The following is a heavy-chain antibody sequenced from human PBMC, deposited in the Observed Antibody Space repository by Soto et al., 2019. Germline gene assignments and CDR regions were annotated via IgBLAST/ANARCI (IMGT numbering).Heavy chain of an antibody. CDR1: GGSISSFY. J-gene: IGHJ4*02. CDR3: ARGSSRWDY. D-gene: IGHD6-13*01. CDR2: IYSGGRN. Sequence: SGTLSLTCTASGGSISSFYWSCIRHPACKGLEWIGRIYSGGRNNYNPSLKSRVTMSVDTSKNQFSLRLSSVTAADTAMYYCARGSSRWDYWGQGTLVTVS. V-gene: IGHV4-4*07.